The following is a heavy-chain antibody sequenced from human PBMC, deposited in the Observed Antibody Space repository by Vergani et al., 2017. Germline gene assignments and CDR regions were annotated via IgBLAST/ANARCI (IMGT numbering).Heavy chain of an antibody. CDR1: GGSFSGYY. D-gene: IGHD2-2*01. CDR3: ARAAKLRYCSSTSCYRGATLSQHSWFDP. J-gene: IGHJ5*02. CDR2: INHSGST. V-gene: IGHV4-34*01. Sequence: QVQLQQWGAGLLKPSETLSLTCAVYGGSFSGYYWSWIRQPPGKGLEWIGEINHSGSTNYNPSLKSRVTISVDTSKNQFSLKLSSVTAADTAVYYCARAAKLRYCSSTSCYRGATLSQHSWFDPWGQGTLVTVSS.